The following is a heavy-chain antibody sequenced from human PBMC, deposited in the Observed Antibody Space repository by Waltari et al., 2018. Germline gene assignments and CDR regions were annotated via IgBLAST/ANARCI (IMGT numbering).Heavy chain of an antibody. D-gene: IGHD2-15*01. Sequence: QVQLQESGPGLVKPSETLSLTCAVSGYSISSGYYWGWIRQPPGKGLEWIGSIYHSGGTYYNPSLKSRVTISVDTSKNQFSLKLSSVTAADTAMYYCARRGCSGGSCYGLFDYWGQGTLVTVSS. CDR2: IYHSGGT. CDR3: ARRGCSGGSCYGLFDY. J-gene: IGHJ4*02. CDR1: GYSISSGYY. V-gene: IGHV4-38-2*01.